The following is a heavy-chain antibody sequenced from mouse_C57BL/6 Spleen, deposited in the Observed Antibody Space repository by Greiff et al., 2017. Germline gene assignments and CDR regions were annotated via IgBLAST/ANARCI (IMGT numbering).Heavy chain of an antibody. V-gene: IGHV1-22*01. Sequence: VQLQQSGPELVKPGASVKMSCTASGYTFTDYNMHWVKQSHGKSLAWIGYINPNNGGTSYNQKFKGRATLTVHKSYSTAYMELRSLTSEDSAVDDWARSLYYGRLYLDYWGQGTTLTVSS. D-gene: IGHD1-1*01. CDR2: INPNNGGT. CDR3: ARSLYYGRLYLDY. J-gene: IGHJ2*01. CDR1: GYTFTDYN.